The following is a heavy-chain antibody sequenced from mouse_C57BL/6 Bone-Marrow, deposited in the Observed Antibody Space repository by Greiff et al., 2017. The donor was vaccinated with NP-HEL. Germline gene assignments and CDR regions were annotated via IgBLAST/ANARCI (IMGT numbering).Heavy chain of an antibody. CDR1: GYTFTSYT. Sequence: QVQLQQSGAELARPGASVKMSCKASGYTFTSYTMHWVKQRPGQGLEWIGYINPSSGYTKYNQKFKDKATLTADKSSSTAYMQLSSLTSDDSAVYYCARSNHGSSHWYFDVWGTGTTVTVSS. D-gene: IGHD1-1*01. CDR3: ARSNHGSSHWYFDV. J-gene: IGHJ1*03. V-gene: IGHV1-4*01. CDR2: INPSSGYT.